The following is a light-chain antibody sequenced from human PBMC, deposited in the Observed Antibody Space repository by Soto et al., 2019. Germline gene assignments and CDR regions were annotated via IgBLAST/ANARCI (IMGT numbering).Light chain of an antibody. J-gene: IGLJ2*01. CDR3: CSFTSSTTGI. CDR1: SGDIGNYDY. Sequence: QSALTQPASVSGSPGQSITISCIGTSGDIGNYDYVSWYQKHPGKAPKLRIYDVSNRPSGVSNRFSGSKSGNTASLTISGLQAEDEADYYCCSFTSSTTGIFGGGTQLTVL. CDR2: DVS. V-gene: IGLV2-14*01.